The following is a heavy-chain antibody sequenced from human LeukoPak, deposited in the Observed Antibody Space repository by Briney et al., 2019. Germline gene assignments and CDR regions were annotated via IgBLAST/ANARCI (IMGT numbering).Heavy chain of an antibody. CDR2: IYTSGST. J-gene: IGHJ4*02. CDR3: AKQKTPYDILTGYSRYYFDY. V-gene: IGHV4-4*07. CDR1: GGSISSYY. D-gene: IGHD3-9*01. Sequence: SETLSLTCTVSGGSISSYYWSWIRQPAGKGLEWIGRIYTSGSTNYNPSLKSRVTMSVDTSKNQFSLKLSSVTAADTAVYYFAKQKTPYDILTGYSRYYFDYWGQGTLVTVSS.